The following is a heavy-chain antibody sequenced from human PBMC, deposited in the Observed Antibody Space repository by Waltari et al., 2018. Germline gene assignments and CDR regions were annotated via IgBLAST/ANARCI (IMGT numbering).Heavy chain of an antibody. J-gene: IGHJ4*02. Sequence: QVQLVQSGAEVKKPGASVKVSCKASGYTFTSYYMHWVRQAPGQGLEWMGIINPSGGSTSYAQKFQGRDTMTRDTSTSTVYMELSSLRSEDTAVYYCARDPPYGSSSGWYGDYWGQGTLVTVSS. CDR3: ARDPPYGSSSGWYGDY. CDR1: GYTFTSYY. CDR2: INPSGGST. V-gene: IGHV1-46*01. D-gene: IGHD6-19*01.